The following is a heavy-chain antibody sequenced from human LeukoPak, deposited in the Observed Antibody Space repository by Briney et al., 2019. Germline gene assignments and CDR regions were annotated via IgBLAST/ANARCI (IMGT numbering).Heavy chain of an antibody. Sequence: GGSLRLSCAASGFTVSSNYMSWVRQAPGKGLEWVSVIYSGGSTYYADSVKGRFTISRDNSKNTLYLQMNSLRAEDTAVYFCAAMARGVIGFDYWGQGTLVTVSS. CDR3: AAMARGVIGFDY. D-gene: IGHD3-10*01. J-gene: IGHJ4*02. CDR2: IYSGGST. CDR1: GFTVSSNY. V-gene: IGHV3-53*01.